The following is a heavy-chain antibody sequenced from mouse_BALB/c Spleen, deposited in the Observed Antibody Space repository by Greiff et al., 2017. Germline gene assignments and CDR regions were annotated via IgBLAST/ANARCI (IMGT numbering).Heavy chain of an antibody. CDR2: INPSTGYT. CDR1: GYTFTSYW. J-gene: IGHJ1*01. Sequence: VQLQQSGAELAKPGASVKMSCKASGYTFTSYWMHWVKQRPGQGLEWIGYINPSTGYTEYNQKFKDKATLTADKSSSTAYMELRSLTSEDSAVYYCARERGYFDVWGAGTTVTVSS. CDR3: ARERGYFDV. V-gene: IGHV1-7*01.